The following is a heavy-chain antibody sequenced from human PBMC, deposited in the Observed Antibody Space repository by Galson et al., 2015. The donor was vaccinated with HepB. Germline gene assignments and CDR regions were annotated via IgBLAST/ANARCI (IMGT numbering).Heavy chain of an antibody. CDR2: ISHNSKEI. Sequence: SLRLSCAASGFPFGRHSLNWVRRAPGRGLEWLAYISHNSKEIYYADSVEGRFTVSRDNGKKSLYLQMNSLTSEDTATYYCAKDHFDCSNGVCPHDALDVWGQGTMVTASS. CDR3: AKDHFDCSNGVCPHDALDV. D-gene: IGHD2-8*01. J-gene: IGHJ3*01. V-gene: IGHV3-48*01. CDR1: GFPFGRHS.